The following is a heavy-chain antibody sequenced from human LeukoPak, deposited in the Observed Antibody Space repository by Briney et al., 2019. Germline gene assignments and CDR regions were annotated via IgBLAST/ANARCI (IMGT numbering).Heavy chain of an antibody. CDR2: IYYSGST. J-gene: IGHJ5*02. CDR1: GGSISSGGYY. V-gene: IGHV4-31*03. Sequence: SQTLSLTCTVSGGSISSGGYYWSWIRQHPGKGLEWIGYIYYSGSTYYNPSLKSRVTISVDTSKNQFSLKLRSVTAADTAVYYCARTFVSEDLLTGYQINWFDPWGQGTLVTVSS. D-gene: IGHD3-9*01. CDR3: ARTFVSEDLLTGYQINWFDP.